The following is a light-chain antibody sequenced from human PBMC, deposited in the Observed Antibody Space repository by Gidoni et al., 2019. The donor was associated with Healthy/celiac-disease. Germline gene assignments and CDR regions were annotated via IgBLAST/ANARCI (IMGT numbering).Light chain of an antibody. CDR2: SNN. J-gene: IGLJ3*02. CDR3: AACDDSLSGRV. V-gene: IGLV1-47*02. Sequence: QSVLTQPPSASGPPAQRVTISCSGSSSNIGSNYVYWYQQHPGTAPKLLIYSNNQRPSGVPDRFSGSKSGTSASLAISGLRSEDEADYYCAACDDSLSGRVFGGGTKLTVL. CDR1: SSNIGSNY.